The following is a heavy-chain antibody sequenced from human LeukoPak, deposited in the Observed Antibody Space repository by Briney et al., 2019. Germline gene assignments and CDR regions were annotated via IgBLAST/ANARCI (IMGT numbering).Heavy chain of an antibody. CDR2: AYYSGHT. CDR1: GGSISDNY. J-gene: IGHJ4*02. D-gene: IGHD2-15*01. CDR3: ARHPFAAPFDY. V-gene: IGHV4-59*08. Sequence: PSETLSLTCTVSGGSISDNYWSWIRQPPGKGLEWIGYAYYSGHTNYNSSLKSRVTMSLDTSKSQFSLRLSSVTAADTAVYFCARHPFAAPFDYWGPGTLVTVSS.